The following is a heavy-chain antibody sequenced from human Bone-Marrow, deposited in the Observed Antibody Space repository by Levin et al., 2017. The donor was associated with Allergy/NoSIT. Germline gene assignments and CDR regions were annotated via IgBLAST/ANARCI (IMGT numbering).Heavy chain of an antibody. V-gene: IGHV1-18*01. CDR2: ISAYNGNT. CDR3: ARDPPYCTGGVCYIAPNWFDP. D-gene: IGHD2-8*02. J-gene: IGHJ5*02. CDR1: GYTFTSYG. Sequence: TGESLKISCKASGYTFTSYGISWVRQAPGQGLEWMGWISAYNGNTNYAQKLQGRVTMTTDTSTSTAYMELRSLRSDDTAVYYCARDPPYCTGGVCYIAPNWFDPWGQGTLVTVSS.